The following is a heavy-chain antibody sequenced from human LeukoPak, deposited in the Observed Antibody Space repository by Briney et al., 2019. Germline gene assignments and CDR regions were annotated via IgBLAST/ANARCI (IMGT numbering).Heavy chain of an antibody. Sequence: GGSLRLSCAASGFTFSSYEMNWVRQAPGKGLEWVSYISSSGSTIYYADSVKGRFTISRDNAKNSLYLQMNSLRAADTAVYYCARDTGGYPDYWGQGTLVTVSS. D-gene: IGHD5-12*01. CDR2: ISSSGSTI. J-gene: IGHJ4*02. CDR1: GFTFSSYE. CDR3: ARDTGGYPDY. V-gene: IGHV3-48*03.